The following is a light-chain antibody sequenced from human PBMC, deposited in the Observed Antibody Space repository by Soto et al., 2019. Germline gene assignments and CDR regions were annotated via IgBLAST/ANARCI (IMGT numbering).Light chain of an antibody. Sequence: QSVLTQPPSVSAAPGQKVTTFCSGSNSNIGSNFVSWYQQVPGTAPKLLVYEDHQRPSGTPVRFSGSKSGTSATLAITGLQPGDEAHYYCGTWDTSLDSGIFGGGTKLTVL. CDR3: GTWDTSLDSGI. V-gene: IGLV1-51*02. J-gene: IGLJ2*01. CDR1: NSNIGSNF. CDR2: EDH.